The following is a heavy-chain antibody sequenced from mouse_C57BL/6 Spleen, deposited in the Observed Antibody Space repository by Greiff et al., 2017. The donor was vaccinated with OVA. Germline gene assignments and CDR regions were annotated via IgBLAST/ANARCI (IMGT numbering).Heavy chain of an antibody. CDR2: IDPSDSYT. Sequence: VQLQQPGAELVMPGASVKLSCKASGYTFTSYWMHWVKQRPGQGLEWIGEIDPSDSYTNYNQKFKGKYTLTVDKYSSTAYKQLSSLTSEDSAVYYYSRRCLLPYFDYWGQGTTLTVSS. V-gene: IGHV1-69*01. CDR1: GYTFTSYW. D-gene: IGHD6-5*01. CDR3: SRRCLLPYFDY. J-gene: IGHJ2*01.